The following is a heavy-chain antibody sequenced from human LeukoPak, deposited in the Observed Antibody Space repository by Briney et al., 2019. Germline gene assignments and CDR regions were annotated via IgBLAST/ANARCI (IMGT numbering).Heavy chain of an antibody. CDR3: ARGGRWELPRPYAFDI. CDR2: ISGYNGNT. V-gene: IGHV1-18*01. Sequence: ASVKVSCKASGYTFTSYGITWVRQAPGQGLEWMGWISGYNGNTNYAQKFQGRVTMTTDTSTSTVYMELRSLRSDDTAVYYCARGGRWELPRPYAFDIWGQGTMVTVSS. J-gene: IGHJ3*02. CDR1: GYTFTSYG. D-gene: IGHD1-26*01.